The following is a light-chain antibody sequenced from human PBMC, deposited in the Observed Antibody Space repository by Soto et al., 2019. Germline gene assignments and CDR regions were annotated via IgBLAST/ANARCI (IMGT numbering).Light chain of an antibody. V-gene: IGKV3-20*01. CDR1: QSVSSTY. CDR2: DTS. Sequence: EIVLTQSPGTLSLSPGERASLSCRASQSVSSTYLAWYQQKPGQAPRLLIYDTSNRATGIPDRFSGSGSGTDFTLTISRLEPEDFAVYYCQQYGSFPPTFGGGTKVEIK. J-gene: IGKJ4*01. CDR3: QQYGSFPPT.